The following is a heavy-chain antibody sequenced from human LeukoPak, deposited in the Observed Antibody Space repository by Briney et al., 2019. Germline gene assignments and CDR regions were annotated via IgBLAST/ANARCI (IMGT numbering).Heavy chain of an antibody. CDR3: ARGPRGFDP. J-gene: IGHJ5*02. Sequence: GGSLRLSCAASGFAVSSNDMSWVRQAPAKGLEWISVIYSGGSTSNADSVKGRFTVSRDNSKNTLYLQMDSLRADDTAVYYCARGPRGFDPWGQGTLVTVSS. V-gene: IGHV3-53*01. CDR1: GFAVSSND. CDR2: IYSGGST.